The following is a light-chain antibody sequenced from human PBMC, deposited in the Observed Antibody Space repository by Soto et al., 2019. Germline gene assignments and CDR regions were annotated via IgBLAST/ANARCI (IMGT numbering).Light chain of an antibody. CDR2: GAA. J-gene: IGKJ1*01. Sequence: EIVMTQSPATLSVSPGERATLSCRASQSVFSSLAWYQQKPGQAPRLLIYGAATRATGIPARFSAGGSGTDFTLSISSVEPEDFAVYYCQQYGTSPWTFGQGTKVDIK. V-gene: IGKV3D-15*02. CDR1: QSVFSS. CDR3: QQYGTSPWT.